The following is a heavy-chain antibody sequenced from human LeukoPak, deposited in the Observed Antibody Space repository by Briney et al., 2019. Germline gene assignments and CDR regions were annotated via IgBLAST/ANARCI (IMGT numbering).Heavy chain of an antibody. CDR2: ISYDGSNK. CDR3: ARDFSSGWSKGDDY. D-gene: IGHD6-19*01. Sequence: PGGSLRLSCAASGFTFSSYSMNWVRQAPGKGLEWVAVISYDGSNKYYADSVKGRFTISRDNAKNSLYLQMNSLRAEDTAVYYCARDFSSGWSKGDDYWGQGTLVTVSS. V-gene: IGHV3-30*03. J-gene: IGHJ4*02. CDR1: GFTFSSYS.